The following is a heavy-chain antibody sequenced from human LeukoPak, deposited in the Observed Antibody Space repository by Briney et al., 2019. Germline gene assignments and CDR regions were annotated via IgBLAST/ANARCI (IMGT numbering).Heavy chain of an antibody. CDR3: ASLVATVTIDAFDI. V-gene: IGHV3-30*14. CDR1: GFTFSSYA. J-gene: IGHJ3*02. CDR2: ISYDGSNK. Sequence: GGSLRLSCAASGFTFSSYAMHWVRQAPGKGLEWVAVISYDGSNKYYADSVKGRFTISRDNSKNTLYLQMNSLRAEDTAVYYCASLVATVTIDAFDIWGQGTMVTVSS. D-gene: IGHD4-17*01.